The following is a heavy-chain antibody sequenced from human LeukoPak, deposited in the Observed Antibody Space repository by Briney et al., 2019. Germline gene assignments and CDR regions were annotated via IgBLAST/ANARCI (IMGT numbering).Heavy chain of an antibody. Sequence: EASVKVSCKASGYTFTSYGISWVRQAPGQGLEWMGWISAYNGNTNYAQKLQGRVTMTTDTSTSTAYMELRSLRSDDTAVYYCARDADYYDSSGYYYGYWGQGTLVTVSS. CDR2: ISAYNGNT. J-gene: IGHJ4*02. CDR1: GYTFTSYG. D-gene: IGHD3-22*01. CDR3: ARDADYYDSSGYYYGY. V-gene: IGHV1-18*01.